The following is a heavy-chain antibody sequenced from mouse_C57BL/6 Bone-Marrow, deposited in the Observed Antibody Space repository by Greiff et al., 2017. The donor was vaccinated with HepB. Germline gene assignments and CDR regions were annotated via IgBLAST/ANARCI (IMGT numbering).Heavy chain of an antibody. CDR2: IRMKSDNYAT. Sequence: EVKLMESGGGLVQPGGSMKLSCVASGFTFSNYWMNWVRQSPEKGLEWVAQIRMKSDNYATHYAESVKGRFTISRDDSKSSVYLQMNNLRAEDTGIYYSTGDCPYYAMDYWGQGTSVTVSS. V-gene: IGHV6-3*01. CDR1: GFTFSNYW. CDR3: TGDCPYYAMDY. J-gene: IGHJ4*01.